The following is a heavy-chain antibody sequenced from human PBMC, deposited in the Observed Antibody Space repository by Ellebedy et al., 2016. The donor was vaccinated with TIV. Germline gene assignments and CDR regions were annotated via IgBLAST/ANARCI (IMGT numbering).Heavy chain of an antibody. CDR3: ARGQGHGYNLEYFDL. CDR2: IFPRGSDT. CDR1: GYKFTNYW. D-gene: IGHD5-24*01. J-gene: IGHJ2*01. Sequence: GESLKISCKGSGYKFTNYWIVWVRQMPGKGLEWMGIIFPRGSDTRYSPSFQGQVTISADKSIRTAYLQWSRLKTSDTAMYYCARGQGHGYNLEYFDLWGRGTLVTVSS. V-gene: IGHV5-51*01.